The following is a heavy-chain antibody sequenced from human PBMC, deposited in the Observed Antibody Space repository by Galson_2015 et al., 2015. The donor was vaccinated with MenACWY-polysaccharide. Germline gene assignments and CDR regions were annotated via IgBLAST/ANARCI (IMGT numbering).Heavy chain of an antibody. Sequence: SLRLSCAGSGFSFHDYALTWLRQVPGKGLEWVSSISWNSVNLDYADSVRGRFTVSRDNARNALYLQMTSLREEDTALYFCARSRGVYCDKGVCYFDHWG. CDR1: GFSFHDYA. CDR2: ISWNSVNL. J-gene: IGHJ4*03. V-gene: IGHV3-9*01. CDR3: ARSRGVYCDKGVCYFDH. D-gene: IGHD2-8*01.